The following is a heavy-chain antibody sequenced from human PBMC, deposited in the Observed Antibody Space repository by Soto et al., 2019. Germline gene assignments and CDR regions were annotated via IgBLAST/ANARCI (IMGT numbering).Heavy chain of an antibody. J-gene: IGHJ5*02. Sequence: QVQLQESGPGLVKPSQTLSLTCTVSGGSISSGDYYWSWIRQHPGKGLEWIGYINYRGSTYYNPSLKSRFTISVDTSKNPFSVKLSSVTAGDTAVYYCARWWSGSRQGFDPWGQGTLVTVSS. CDR3: ARWWSGSRQGFDP. CDR1: GGSISSGDYY. CDR2: INYRGST. V-gene: IGHV4-31*03. D-gene: IGHD3-3*01.